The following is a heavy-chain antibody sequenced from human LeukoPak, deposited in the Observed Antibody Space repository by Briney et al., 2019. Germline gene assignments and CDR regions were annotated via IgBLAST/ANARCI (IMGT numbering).Heavy chain of an antibody. CDR1: GYTFNSYG. D-gene: IGHD2-2*02. J-gene: IGHJ5*02. CDR2: INPYNGKT. V-gene: IGHV1-18*01. Sequence: GASVKVSCKTSGYTFNSYGVAWVRQAPGQGLAWMGWINPYNGKTTYAQNLQGRVTMTTDTSTSTAYMELRSLRSDDTAVYYCARRGLTNEDTYCNSTGCYIASGDWFDPWGQGTLVTVSS. CDR3: ARRGLTNEDTYCNSTGCYIASGDWFDP.